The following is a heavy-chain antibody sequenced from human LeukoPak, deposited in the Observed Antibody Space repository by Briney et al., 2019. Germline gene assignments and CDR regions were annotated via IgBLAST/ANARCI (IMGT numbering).Heavy chain of an antibody. CDR1: GFTFSSHH. J-gene: IGHJ4*02. V-gene: IGHV3-7*01. Sequence: PGGSLRLSCVASGFTFSSHHMNWVRQTPGKGLESVATIKPDGSEKYYVDSVKGRFTISRDNAKSSLYLQMNSLRAEDTGVYFCVKMSSYRDYWGQGTLVTVFS. D-gene: IGHD2-2*01. CDR2: IKPDGSEK. CDR3: VKMSSYRDY.